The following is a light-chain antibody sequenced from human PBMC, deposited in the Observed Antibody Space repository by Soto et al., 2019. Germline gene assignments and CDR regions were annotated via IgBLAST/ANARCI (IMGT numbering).Light chain of an antibody. Sequence: EIVMTQSPVTVSVSPGERATLSCRASQSVGSNLAWYQQKPGQAPRVLIYGASTRASGIPARFSGSGSGTEFTLTISSLQSEDFAIYYCHQYNDWRGTFGQGTKVEIK. CDR2: GAS. CDR3: HQYNDWRGT. V-gene: IGKV3-15*01. CDR1: QSVGSN. J-gene: IGKJ1*01.